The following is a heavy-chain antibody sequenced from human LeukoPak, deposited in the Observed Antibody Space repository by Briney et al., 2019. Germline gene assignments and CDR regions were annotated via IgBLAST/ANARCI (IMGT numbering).Heavy chain of an antibody. J-gene: IGHJ6*02. CDR1: GFTFGSYS. D-gene: IGHD3-16*01. V-gene: IGHV3-48*04. Sequence: PGGSLRLSCAASGFTFGSYSMNWVRQAPGKGLEWVSFISSSGTKYYADSVKGRFTISRDNAKNSLYLQMNSLRAEDTALYYCARDYSWGFSGMDVWGQGTTVTVSS. CDR3: ARDYSWGFSGMDV. CDR2: ISSSGTK.